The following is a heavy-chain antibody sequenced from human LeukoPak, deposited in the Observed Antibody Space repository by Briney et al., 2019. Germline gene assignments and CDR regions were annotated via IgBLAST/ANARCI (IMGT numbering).Heavy chain of an antibody. D-gene: IGHD2-15*01. CDR1: GGSISSYY. J-gene: IGHJ4*02. CDR3: ARHEVGYCSGGSCPYYFDS. CDR2: IYYSGNT. V-gene: IGHV4-59*08. Sequence: SETLSLTCSVSGGSISSYYWSWIRQPPGKGLEWIGYIYYSGNTRYNPSLMSRLTISVDMSKNHFSLKLTSVTAADTAVYYCARHEVGYCSGGSCPYYFDSWGQGTLVTVSS.